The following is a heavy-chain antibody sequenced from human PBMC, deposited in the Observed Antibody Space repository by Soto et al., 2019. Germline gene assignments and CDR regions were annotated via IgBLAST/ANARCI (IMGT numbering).Heavy chain of an antibody. Sequence: QVQLVQSGAEVKKPGASVKVSCKASGYTFTGYYMHWVRQAPGQGLEWMGIINPSGGSTSYAQKFQGRVTMTRDTSTSTVYMELSSLRSEDTAVYYCAREASSSWYLNVPDWFDPWGQGTLVTVSS. J-gene: IGHJ5*02. V-gene: IGHV1-46*01. CDR2: INPSGGST. CDR3: AREASSSWYLNVPDWFDP. CDR1: GYTFTGYY. D-gene: IGHD6-13*01.